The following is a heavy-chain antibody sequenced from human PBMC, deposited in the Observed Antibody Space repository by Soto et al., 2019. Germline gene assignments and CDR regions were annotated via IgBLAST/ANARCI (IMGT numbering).Heavy chain of an antibody. J-gene: IGHJ6*02. Sequence: LRLSCAASGFTFSSYWMSWVRQAPGKGLEWVANIKQDGSEKYYVDSVKGRFTISRDNSKNTVYLQMDSLRTEDTAVYYCESDCSSHTCYRQGGMDVWGQGTTVTVSS. CDR3: ESDCSSHTCYRQGGMDV. V-gene: IGHV3-7*01. D-gene: IGHD2-2*02. CDR2: IKQDGSEK. CDR1: GFTFSSYW.